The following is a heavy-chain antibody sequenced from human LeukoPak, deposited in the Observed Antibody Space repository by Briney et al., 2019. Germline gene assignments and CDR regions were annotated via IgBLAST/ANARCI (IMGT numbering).Heavy chain of an antibody. V-gene: IGHV1-2*02. J-gene: IGHJ5*01. CDR1: GYTFTGYY. D-gene: IGHD6-19*01. CDR2: INPNSGGT. Sequence: ASVKVSCKASGYTFTGYYMHWVRQAPGQGLEWMGWINPNSGGTNYAQKFQGRVTMTRDTSISTAYMELSRLRSDDTAVYYCAKPGIAVAGRELSWFDSWGQGTLVTVSS. CDR3: AKPGIAVAGRELSWFDS.